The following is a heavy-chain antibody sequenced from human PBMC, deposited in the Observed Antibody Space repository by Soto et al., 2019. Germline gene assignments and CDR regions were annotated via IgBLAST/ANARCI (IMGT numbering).Heavy chain of an antibody. V-gene: IGHV1-18*01. Sequence: QVQLVQSGAEVKKPGASVKVSCKASGYTFTSYGISWVRQAPGQGLEWMGWISAYNGNTNNAQKLQGRVTITTATSTSTDYKELRSLRAEDTAVYYCARDVFGDPGVYWGQGPLVTVSS. CDR1: GYTFTSYG. CDR2: ISAYNGNT. D-gene: IGHD3-10*02. CDR3: ARDVFGDPGVY. J-gene: IGHJ4*02.